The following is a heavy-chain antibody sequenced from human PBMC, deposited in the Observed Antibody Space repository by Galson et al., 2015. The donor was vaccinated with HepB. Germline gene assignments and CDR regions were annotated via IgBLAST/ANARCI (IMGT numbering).Heavy chain of an antibody. CDR1: GYTFTSYG. V-gene: IGHV1-18*04. Sequence: SAKVSGKASGYTFTSYGISWARQAPGQGLEWMGWISAYNGNTDYAQKLQGRVTMTTDTSTSTAYVKLRSLRSDDTAVYYCARADCALRDFWGQGTLVTVSS. CDR2: ISAYNGNT. CDR3: ARADCALRDF. D-gene: IGHD2-21*02. J-gene: IGHJ4*02.